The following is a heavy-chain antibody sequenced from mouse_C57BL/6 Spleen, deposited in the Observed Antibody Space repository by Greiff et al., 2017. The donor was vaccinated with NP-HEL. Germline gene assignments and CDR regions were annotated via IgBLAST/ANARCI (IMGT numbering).Heavy chain of an antibody. Sequence: VQLQQSGPELVKPGASVKISCKASGYAFSSSWMNWVKQRPGKGLEWIGRIYPGDGDTNYNGKFKGKATLTADKSSSTAYMQLSSLTSEDSAVYFCARRDYYGSEGYFDVWGTGTTVTVSS. D-gene: IGHD1-1*01. CDR1: GYAFSSSW. CDR2: IYPGDGDT. CDR3: ARRDYYGSEGYFDV. J-gene: IGHJ1*03. V-gene: IGHV1-82*01.